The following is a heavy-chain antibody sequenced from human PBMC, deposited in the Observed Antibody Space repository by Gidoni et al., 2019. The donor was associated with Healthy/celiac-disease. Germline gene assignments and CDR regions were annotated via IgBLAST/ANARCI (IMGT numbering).Heavy chain of an antibody. CDR3: AKDRPLYYDFWSGYFDY. Sequence: EVQLLESVGGLVPPGGSLSLSCAASGFTFSSYAMSWVRQAPGKGLEWVSAISGSGGSTYYADAVKGRFTISRDNSKNTLYLQMNSLRAEDTAVYYCAKDRPLYYDFWSGYFDYWGQGTLVTVSS. J-gene: IGHJ4*02. CDR2: ISGSGGST. D-gene: IGHD3-3*01. V-gene: IGHV3-23*01. CDR1: GFTFSSYA.